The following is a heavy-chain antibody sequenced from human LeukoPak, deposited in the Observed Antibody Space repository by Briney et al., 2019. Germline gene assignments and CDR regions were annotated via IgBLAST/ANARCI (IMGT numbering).Heavy chain of an antibody. J-gene: IGHJ5*02. CDR3: ARGGRWYSSSGNWFDP. CDR2: MNPNSGNT. V-gene: IGHV1-8*03. CDR1: GYTFTSYD. Sequence: GASVTVSCKASGYTFTSYDINWVRQATGQGLEWMGWMNPNSGNTGYAQKFQGRVTITRNTSISTAYMELSSLRSEDTAVYYCARGGRWYSSSGNWFDPWGQGTLVTVSS. D-gene: IGHD6-6*01.